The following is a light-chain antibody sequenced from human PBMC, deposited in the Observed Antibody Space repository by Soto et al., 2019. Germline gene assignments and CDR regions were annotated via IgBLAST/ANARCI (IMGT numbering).Light chain of an antibody. CDR1: QRRYSN. J-gene: IGKJ4*02. Sequence: EIVMTQSPAFLSVSPGETATLSCRASQRRYSNLAWYQQKPGQAPRLLIYGASTRATGIPARFSASGSGTEFTLTISSLESDDVAVYYCHQYHSWPWSAFGGGTKVEI. V-gene: IGKV3-15*01. CDR3: HQYHSWPWSA. CDR2: GAS.